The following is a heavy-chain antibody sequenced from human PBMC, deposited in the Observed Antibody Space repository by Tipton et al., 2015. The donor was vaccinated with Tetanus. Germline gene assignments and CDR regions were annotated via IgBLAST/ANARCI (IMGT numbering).Heavy chain of an antibody. CDR1: GGSINNGAYT. CDR3: ARSHGSGCFLWFAS. V-gene: IGHV4-30-2*06. J-gene: IGHJ5*01. D-gene: IGHD3-10*01. CDR2: IFLTGGT. Sequence: TLSLTCTVSGGSINNGAYTWSWIRQSPGKGLEWIGYIFLTGGTYYNPSLKSRVTISVDGPKNQFSLNLKSVTAADTAVYYCARSHGSGCFLWFASWGQGTLVTVSS.